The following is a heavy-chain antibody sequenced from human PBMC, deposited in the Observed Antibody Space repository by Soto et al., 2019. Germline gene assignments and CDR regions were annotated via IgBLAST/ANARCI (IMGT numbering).Heavy chain of an antibody. D-gene: IGHD6-19*01. J-gene: IGHJ1*01. CDR3: AKGVRGIAVAGTGYFQH. Sequence: SLRLSCAASGFTFSSYAMSWVRQAPGKGLEWVSGITGSGDSTYYADSVKGRFTISRDNSKNTLYLQMNSLRAEDTAVYYCAKGVRGIAVAGTGYFQHGGRGTLVTVS. CDR2: ITGSGDST. CDR1: GFTFSSYA. V-gene: IGHV3-23*01.